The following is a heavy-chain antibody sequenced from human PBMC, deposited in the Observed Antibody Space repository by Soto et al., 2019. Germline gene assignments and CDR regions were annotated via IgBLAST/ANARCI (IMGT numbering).Heavy chain of an antibody. Sequence: QVQLVESGGGLVKPGGSLRLSCAASGFTFSDYYMSWIRQAPGKGLEWVSYISSSSSYTNYADSVKGRFTISRDNAKNSLYLQMNSLRAKDTALYYSERDHHRYSGYDYVDYWGQGTLVTVSS. D-gene: IGHD5-12*01. CDR3: ERDHHRYSGYDYVDY. V-gene: IGHV3-11*06. J-gene: IGHJ4*02. CDR1: GFTFSDYY. CDR2: ISSSSSYT.